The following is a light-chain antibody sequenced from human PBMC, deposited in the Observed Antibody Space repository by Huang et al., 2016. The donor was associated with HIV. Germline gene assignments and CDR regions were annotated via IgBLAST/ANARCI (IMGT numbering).Light chain of an antibody. CDR2: KAS. Sequence: DIQMTQSPSTLSASVGDRVTITCRASQSISSWLAGYQQKPGKAPKLLIYKASSLESGVPSRCSGSGSGTEFTLTISSLQPDDFATYYCQQYNSYSWTFGQGTKVEIK. CDR1: QSISSW. CDR3: QQYNSYSWT. J-gene: IGKJ1*01. V-gene: IGKV1-5*03.